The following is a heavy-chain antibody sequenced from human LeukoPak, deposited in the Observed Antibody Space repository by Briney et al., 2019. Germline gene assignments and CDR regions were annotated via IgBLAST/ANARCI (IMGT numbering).Heavy chain of an antibody. D-gene: IGHD3-22*01. CDR3: ATPLDYYDWSDSHQGGD. CDR1: GFTFSSYS. CDR2: ISSSSSTI. J-gene: IGHJ4*02. V-gene: IGHV3-48*04. Sequence: GGSLRLSCAASGFTFSSYSMNWVRQAPGKGLEWVSYISSSSSTIYYADSVKGRFTISRDNAKNSLYLQMNSLRAEDTAVYYCATPLDYYDWSDSHQGGDWGQGTLVTVSS.